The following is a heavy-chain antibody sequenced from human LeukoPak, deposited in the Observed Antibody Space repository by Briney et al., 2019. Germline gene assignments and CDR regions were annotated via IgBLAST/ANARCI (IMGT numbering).Heavy chain of an antibody. J-gene: IGHJ4*02. CDR1: GYTLSGYY. V-gene: IGHV1-2*02. D-gene: IGHD3-10*01. CDR3: ATVGFRDNFDY. CDR2: INPNSGGT. Sequence: ASVKVSCKASGYTLSGYYIHWVRQAPGQGLEWMGWINPNSGGTNYAQKFQGRVTMTRATAISTAYMEQSRLRSDDTAVYYCATVGFRDNFDYWGQGTLVTVSS.